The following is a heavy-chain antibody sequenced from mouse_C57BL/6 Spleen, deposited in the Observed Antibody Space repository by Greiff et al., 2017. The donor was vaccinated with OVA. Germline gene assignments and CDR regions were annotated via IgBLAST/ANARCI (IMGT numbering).Heavy chain of an antibody. J-gene: IGHJ2*01. CDR1: GYAFSSSW. CDR3: ARSGIYYDYDGYFDY. Sequence: VQLQESGPELVKPGASVKISCKASGYAFSSSWMNWVKQRPGKGLEWIGRIYPGDGDTNYNGKFKGKATLTADNSSSTAYMQLSSLTSEDSAVYFCARSGIYYDYDGYFDYWGQGTTLTVSS. V-gene: IGHV1-82*01. D-gene: IGHD2-4*01. CDR2: IYPGDGDT.